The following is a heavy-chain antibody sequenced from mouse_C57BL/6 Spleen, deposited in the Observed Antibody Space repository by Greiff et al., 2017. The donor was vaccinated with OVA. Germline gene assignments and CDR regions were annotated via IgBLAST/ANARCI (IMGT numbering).Heavy chain of an antibody. CDR3: ARNYDYDPGFDY. CDR1: GYTFTSYT. V-gene: IGHV1-4*01. D-gene: IGHD2-4*01. J-gene: IGHJ2*01. CDR2: INPSSGYT. Sequence: QVQLQQSGAELARPGASVKMSCKASGYTFTSYTMHWVKQRPGQGLEWIGYINPSSGYTKYNQKFKDKATLTADKSSSTAYMQLSSLTSEDSAVYYCARNYDYDPGFDYWGQGTTLTVSS.